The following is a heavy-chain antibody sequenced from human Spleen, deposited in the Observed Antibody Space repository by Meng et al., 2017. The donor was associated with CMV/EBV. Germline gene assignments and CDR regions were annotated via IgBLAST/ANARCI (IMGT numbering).Heavy chain of an antibody. CDR2: IYYSGST. J-gene: IGHJ5*01. CDR3: ARGDSGWKRVWFDS. V-gene: IGHV4-61*01. CDR1: GGSVSSGSYY. D-gene: IGHD6-19*01. Sequence: GSLRLSCTVSGGSVSSGSYYWSWIRQPPGKGLEWIGYIYYSGSTNYNPSLKSRVTISVDTSKNQFSLKLTSVTAADTAVYYCARGDSGWKRVWFDSWGQGTLVTVSS.